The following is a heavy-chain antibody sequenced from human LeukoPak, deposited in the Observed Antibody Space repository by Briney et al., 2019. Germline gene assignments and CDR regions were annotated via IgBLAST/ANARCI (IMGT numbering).Heavy chain of an antibody. CDR3: ARHLTTPYYDFWSGYYSFYFDY. CDR2: INHSGST. D-gene: IGHD3-3*01. V-gene: IGHV4-34*01. CDR1: GGSISSYY. Sequence: SETLSLTCTVSGGSISSYYWSWTRQPPGKGLEWIGEINHSGSTNYNPSLKSRVTISVDTSKNQLSLKLSSVTAADTAVYYCARHLTTPYYDFWSGYYSFYFDYWGQGTLVTVSS. J-gene: IGHJ4*02.